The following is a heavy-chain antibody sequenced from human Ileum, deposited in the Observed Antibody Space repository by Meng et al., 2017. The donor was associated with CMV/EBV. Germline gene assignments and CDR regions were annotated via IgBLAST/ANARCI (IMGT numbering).Heavy chain of an antibody. CDR1: GGSFSGYY. CDR2: INHSGST. J-gene: IGHJ5*02. Sequence: LACAVYGGSFSGYYWSWIRQPPGKELEWIGEINHSGSTNYSPSLKSRVTISVDTSKNQFSLKLSSVTAADTAVYYCARTSFKVMVSSWGQGTLVTVSS. V-gene: IGHV4-34*01. CDR3: ARTSFKVMVSS. D-gene: IGHD3-16*02.